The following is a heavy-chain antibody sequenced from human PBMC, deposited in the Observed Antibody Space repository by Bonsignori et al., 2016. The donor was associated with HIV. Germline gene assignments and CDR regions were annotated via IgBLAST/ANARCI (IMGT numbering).Heavy chain of an antibody. CDR3: ARGSNFDC. J-gene: IGHJ4*02. Sequence: PGKGLEWIGYIYYSGSTNYNPSLKSRVTISVDTSKNQFSLRLSSVTAADTAVYYCARGSNFDCWGQGTLVTVSS. CDR2: IYYSGST. V-gene: IGHV4-59*13. D-gene: IGHD2/OR15-2a*01.